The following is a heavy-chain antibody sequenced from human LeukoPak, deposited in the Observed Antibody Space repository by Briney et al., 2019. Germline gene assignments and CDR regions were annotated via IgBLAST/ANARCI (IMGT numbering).Heavy chain of an antibody. J-gene: IGHJ4*02. CDR3: AKGHYYGSGSLDY. CDR1: GFTFSSYG. Sequence: GGSLRLSCAASGFTFSSYGMSWVRQAPGKGLEWVSAVGGRDGSTYYADSVKGRFTISRDNSKNTLYVQMNSLRAEDTAVYYCAKGHYYGSGSLDYWGQGTLDTVSS. CDR2: VGGRDGST. D-gene: IGHD3-10*01. V-gene: IGHV3-23*01.